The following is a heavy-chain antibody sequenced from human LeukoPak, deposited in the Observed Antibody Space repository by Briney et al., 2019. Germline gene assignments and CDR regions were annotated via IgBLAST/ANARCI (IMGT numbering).Heavy chain of an antibody. V-gene: IGHV3-7*01. Sequence: GGSLRLSCAASGFTFSSYWMSWVRQAPGKGLEWVANIKQDGSEKYYVDSVKGRFTISRDNAKNSLYLQMNSLRAEDTAVYYCAKDMYYYDSSGQLLDYWGQGTLVTVSS. CDR1: GFTFSSYW. CDR3: AKDMYYYDSSGQLLDY. D-gene: IGHD3-22*01. CDR2: IKQDGSEK. J-gene: IGHJ4*02.